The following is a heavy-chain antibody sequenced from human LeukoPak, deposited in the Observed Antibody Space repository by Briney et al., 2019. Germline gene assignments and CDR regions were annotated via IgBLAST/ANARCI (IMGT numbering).Heavy chain of an antibody. Sequence: PGGSLRLSCAASGFTFSSYWMNWARQAPGKGLEWVAGINHNGSVNYYVDSVKGRFTISRDNAKNSLYLQMSNLRAEDTAVYFCARGGGLDVWGQGATVTVSS. D-gene: IGHD3-16*01. CDR3: ARGGGLDV. CDR2: INHNGSVN. J-gene: IGHJ6*02. CDR1: GFTFSSYW. V-gene: IGHV3-7*03.